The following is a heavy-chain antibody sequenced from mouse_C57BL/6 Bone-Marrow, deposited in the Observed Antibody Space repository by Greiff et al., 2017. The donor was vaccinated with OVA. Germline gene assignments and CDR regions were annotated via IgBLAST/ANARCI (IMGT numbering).Heavy chain of an antibody. J-gene: IGHJ4*01. V-gene: IGHV14-3*01. CDR3: ARSPSITTVVATDYAMDY. D-gene: IGHD1-1*01. CDR2: IDPANGNT. Sequence: VHVKQSVAELVRPGASVKLSCTASGFNIKNTYMHWVKQRPEQGLEWIGRIDPANGNTKYAPKFQGKATITADTSSNTAYLQLSSLTSEDTAIYYCARSPSITTVVATDYAMDYWGQGTSVTVSS. CDR1: GFNIKNTY.